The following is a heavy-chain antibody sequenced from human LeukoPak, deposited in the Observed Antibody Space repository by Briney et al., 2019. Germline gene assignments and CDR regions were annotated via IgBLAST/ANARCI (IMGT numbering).Heavy chain of an antibody. CDR3: ARGGTIGSLIY. D-gene: IGHD1-26*01. J-gene: IGHJ4*02. CDR2: INSDGGST. CDR1: GFSFSNYW. V-gene: IGHV3-74*01. Sequence: GGSLRLSCAASGFSFSNYWMHWVRQDPLKGLVWVSRINSDGGSTGYADSVKGRFTISRDNTKNTLYLQMNSLRAEDTALYYCARGGTIGSLIYWGQGTLVTVSS.